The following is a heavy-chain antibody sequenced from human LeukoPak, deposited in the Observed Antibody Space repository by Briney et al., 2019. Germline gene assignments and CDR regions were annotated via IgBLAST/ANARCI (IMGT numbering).Heavy chain of an antibody. V-gene: IGHV3-7*01. CDR3: AREDYYGSGNYVAWGGAFDV. CDR1: GFGFSSYW. D-gene: IGHD3-10*01. J-gene: IGHJ3*01. Sequence: GGSLRLSCEAFGFGFSSYWMTWVRQTPGKGLEWVANIKQDGSEKYYLDSVKGRFTISRDNAKISVYLQMNSLRAEDTAVYYCAREDYYGSGNYVAWGGAFDVWGQGTTVIVSS. CDR2: IKQDGSEK.